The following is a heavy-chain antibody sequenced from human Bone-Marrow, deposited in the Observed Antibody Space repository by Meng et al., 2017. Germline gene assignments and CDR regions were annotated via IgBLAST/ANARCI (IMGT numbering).Heavy chain of an antibody. V-gene: IGHV1-69*04. CDR1: GGTFSSYT. J-gene: IGHJ4*02. D-gene: IGHD2/OR15-2a*01. Sequence: SVKVSCKASGGTFSSYTISWVRQAPGQGLEWMGRIIPILGIANYAQKFQGRVTITADKSTSTAYMELSSLRSEDTAVYYCARDRAPYLEFDYWGQGTLVTVSS. CDR2: IIPILGIA. CDR3: ARDRAPYLEFDY.